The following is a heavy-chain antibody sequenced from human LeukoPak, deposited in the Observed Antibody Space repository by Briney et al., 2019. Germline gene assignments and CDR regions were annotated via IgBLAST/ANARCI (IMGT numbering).Heavy chain of an antibody. V-gene: IGHV4-34*01. Sequence: PSETLSLTCAVYGGFFSGYYWSWIRQPPGKGLEWIGEINHSGSTNYNPSLKSRVTISVDTSKNQFSLKLSSVTAADTAVYYCARIPRYSSTRNYFDYWGQGTLATVSS. D-gene: IGHD6-13*01. CDR3: ARIPRYSSTRNYFDY. CDR1: GGFFSGYY. J-gene: IGHJ4*02. CDR2: INHSGST.